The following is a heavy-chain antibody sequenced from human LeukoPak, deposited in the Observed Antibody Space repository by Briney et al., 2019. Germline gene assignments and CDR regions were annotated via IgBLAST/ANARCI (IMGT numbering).Heavy chain of an antibody. V-gene: IGHV4-39*01. CDR1: GGSISSSSYY. D-gene: IGHD2-2*01. CDR2: IYYSGST. CDR3: ARLGVVPAARPFVY. Sequence: SETLPLTCTVSGGSISSSSYYWGWIRQPPGKGLEWIGSIYYSGSTYYNPSLKSRVTISVDTSKNQFSLKLSSVTAADTAVYYCARLGVVPAARPFVYWGQGTLVTVSS. J-gene: IGHJ4*02.